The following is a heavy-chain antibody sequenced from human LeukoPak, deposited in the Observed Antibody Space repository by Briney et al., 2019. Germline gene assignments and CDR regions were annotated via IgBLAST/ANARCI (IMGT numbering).Heavy chain of an antibody. Sequence: PSETLSLTCTVSGGSISSYYWSWIRQPPGKGLEWIGFIYYSGSTNYNPSLKSRVTISVHTSKNQFSLKLSSVTAADTAVYYCARRRRTTTVGWFDPWGQGTLVTVSS. CDR2: IYYSGST. CDR1: GGSISSYY. CDR3: ARRRRTTTVGWFDP. V-gene: IGHV4-59*01. D-gene: IGHD2-2*01. J-gene: IGHJ5*02.